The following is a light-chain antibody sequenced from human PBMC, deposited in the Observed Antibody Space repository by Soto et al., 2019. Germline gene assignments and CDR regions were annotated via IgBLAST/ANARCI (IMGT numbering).Light chain of an antibody. Sequence: DTQMTQSPSSLSASVGDRISITCRASQTVSTYLNWYQQKAGQAPTLLISATSTLQSGVPSRFSGSGSGTEFTLTITSLQPEDFATYYCQQTYTTPRTFGPGTKGAFK. J-gene: IGKJ1*01. CDR1: QTVSTY. V-gene: IGKV1-39*01. CDR3: QQTYTTPRT. CDR2: ATS.